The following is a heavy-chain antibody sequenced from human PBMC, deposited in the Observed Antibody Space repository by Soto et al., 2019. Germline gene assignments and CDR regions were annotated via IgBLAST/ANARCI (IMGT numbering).Heavy chain of an antibody. CDR1: CGSISSSSYY. V-gene: IGHV4-39*01. CDR2: IYYSGST. CDR3: STHLYRSVGSCYWENWRDP. J-gene: IGHJ5*02. D-gene: IGHD2-15*01. Sequence: SETLSLTCTVSCGSISSSSYYWGWIRQPPGKGLEWIGSIYYSGSTYYNPSLKSRVTISVDTSKNQFSLKLSSVTAADTAVYYCSTHLYRSVGSCYWENWRDPWSQGT.